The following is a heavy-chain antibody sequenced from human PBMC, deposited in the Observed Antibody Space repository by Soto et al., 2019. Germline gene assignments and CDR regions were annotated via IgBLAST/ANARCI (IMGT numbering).Heavy chain of an antibody. D-gene: IGHD6-13*01. Sequence: QVQLQQWGAGLLKPSETLSLTCAVYGGSFSGYYWSWIRQPPGKGLEWIGEINHSGSTNYNPSLKSRVTISVDTSKNQFSLKLSSVTAADTAVYYCARVPFIAAAGSFDYWGQGTLVTVSS. V-gene: IGHV4-34*01. CDR2: INHSGST. J-gene: IGHJ4*02. CDR1: GGSFSGYY. CDR3: ARVPFIAAAGSFDY.